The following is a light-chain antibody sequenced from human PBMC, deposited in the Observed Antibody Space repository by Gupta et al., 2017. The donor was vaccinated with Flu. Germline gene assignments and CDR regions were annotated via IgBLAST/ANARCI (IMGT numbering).Light chain of an antibody. J-gene: IGKJ2*01. Sequence: EIVLTQSPATLSLSPGERATLSCRASQSVGTYLAWYQQKPGQTPRLLIYDASNSDTGIPARFSGSGSGTDFTLTISSREPEDFAVYYCQKRSTWPPYTFGQGTXLEI. V-gene: IGKV3-11*01. CDR1: QSVGTY. CDR3: QKRSTWPPYT. CDR2: DAS.